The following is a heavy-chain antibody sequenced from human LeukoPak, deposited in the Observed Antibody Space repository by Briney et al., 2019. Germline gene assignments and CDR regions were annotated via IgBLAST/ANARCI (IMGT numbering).Heavy chain of an antibody. Sequence: APVKVSCKASGYTFTSYGISWVRQAPGQGLEWMGWISAYNGNTNYAQKPQGRVTMTTDTSTSTAYMELRSLRSDDTAVYYCARDVHDFWSGYYGYYYYMDVWGKGTTVTVSS. V-gene: IGHV1-18*01. J-gene: IGHJ6*03. CDR3: ARDVHDFWSGYYGYYYYMDV. CDR2: ISAYNGNT. D-gene: IGHD3-3*01. CDR1: GYTFTSYG.